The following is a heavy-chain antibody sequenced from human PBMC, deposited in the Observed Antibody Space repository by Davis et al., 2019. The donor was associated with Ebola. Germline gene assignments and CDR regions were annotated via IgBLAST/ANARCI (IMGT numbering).Heavy chain of an antibody. J-gene: IGHJ4*02. Sequence: GESLKISCAASGFTFSSYGMHWVRQAPGKGLEWVAVIWYDGSNKYYADSVKGQFTVSRDNSKNTLYLQMNSLRAEDTAVYYCAKDSDAYCGGDCYSQYFFDYWGQGTLVTVSS. CDR1: GFTFSSYG. V-gene: IGHV3-33*06. CDR2: IWYDGSNK. CDR3: AKDSDAYCGGDCYSQYFFDY. D-gene: IGHD2-21*01.